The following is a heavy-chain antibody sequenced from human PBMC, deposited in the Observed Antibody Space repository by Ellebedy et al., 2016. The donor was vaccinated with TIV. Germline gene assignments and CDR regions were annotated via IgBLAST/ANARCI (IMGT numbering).Heavy chain of an antibody. D-gene: IGHD2-21*01. Sequence: GGSLRLXXAASGFTFNSYWMSWVRQAPGKGLEWVASIKQDGSKKNYVDSVKGRFTISRDNAKNSVYLQLNSLRVEDTAVYYRAREVGGGGAYWGQGTLVTVSS. V-gene: IGHV3-7*01. CDR1: GFTFNSYW. J-gene: IGHJ4*02. CDR2: IKQDGSKK. CDR3: AREVGGGGAY.